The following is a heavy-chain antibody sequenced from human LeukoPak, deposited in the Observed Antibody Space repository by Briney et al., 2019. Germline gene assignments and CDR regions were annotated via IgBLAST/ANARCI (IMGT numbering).Heavy chain of an antibody. V-gene: IGHV1-58*02. CDR2: IVVGSGNT. D-gene: IGHD2-15*01. Sequence: ASVKVSCKSSEFTFPNSAIQWVRQARGQRLEWIGWIVVGSGNTDYALDLQDRVAITRDMSTSTAYMELSSLRSEDTAVYYCAREDIVVVVADAFDIWGQGTMVTVSS. J-gene: IGHJ3*02. CDR1: EFTFPNSA. CDR3: AREDIVVVVADAFDI.